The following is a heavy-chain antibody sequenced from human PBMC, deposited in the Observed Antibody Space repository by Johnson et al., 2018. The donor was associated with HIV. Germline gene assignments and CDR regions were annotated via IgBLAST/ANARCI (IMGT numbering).Heavy chain of an antibody. CDR3: ARVGYQLHDAFDL. V-gene: IGHV3-11*01. CDR1: GFTFSDYF. CDR2: ISSSGSPI. J-gene: IGHJ3*01. Sequence: QVQLVESGGGVVKPGGSLRLSCAGSGFTFSDYFMSYIRQAPGKGLEWISYISSSGSPIYYADSVKGRFTLSRDNAKNSLFLQMPSLRVEDTAIYYCARVGYQLHDAFDLWGQGTMVTVSS. D-gene: IGHD2-2*01.